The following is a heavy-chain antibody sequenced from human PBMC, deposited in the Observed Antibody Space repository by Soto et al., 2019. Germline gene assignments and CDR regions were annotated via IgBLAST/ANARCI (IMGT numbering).Heavy chain of an antibody. CDR1: GYTFTSYH. J-gene: IGHJ5*02. CDR3: AADRPPTDMYNWLDP. D-gene: IGHD1-1*01. Sequence: GASVKVSCKASGYTFTSYHMNWVRQAPGQGLEWLGKINPSGGYTTYAQKFQERLTMTRDMSTNTAHKEMSNLRTEDKAVKYCAADRPPTDMYNWLDPWGQGTLVTVSS. CDR2: INPSGGYT. V-gene: IGHV1-46*01.